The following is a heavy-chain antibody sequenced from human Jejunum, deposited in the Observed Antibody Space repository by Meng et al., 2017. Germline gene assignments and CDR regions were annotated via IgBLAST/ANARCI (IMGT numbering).Heavy chain of an antibody. J-gene: IGHJ6*02. CDR2: IKQDGSEK. Sequence: GGPLRLSCGASGFIFRSYWMSWVRQAPGKGPEWVANIKQDGSEKIYGASVRGRFTISRDNAKNSLYLQMNSLTVEDTAVYYCARYSSSYYYYYGMDVWGQGNTVTVSS. D-gene: IGHD3-22*01. CDR1: GFIFRSYW. V-gene: IGHV3-7*01. CDR3: ARYSSSYYYYYGMDV.